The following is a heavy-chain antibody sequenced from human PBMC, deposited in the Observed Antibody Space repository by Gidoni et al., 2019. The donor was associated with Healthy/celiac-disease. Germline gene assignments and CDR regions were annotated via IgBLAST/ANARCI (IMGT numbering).Heavy chain of an antibody. CDR3: ARDYTPIAAASGLFDY. CDR1: GFTFSSYA. J-gene: IGHJ4*02. V-gene: IGHV3-30-3*01. CDR2: ISYDGSNK. Sequence: QVQLVESGGGVVQPGRSLRLSCAASGFTFSSYAMHWVRQAPGKGLEWVAVISYDGSNKYYADSVKGRFTISRDNSKNTLYLQMNSLRAEDTAVYYCARDYTPIAAASGLFDYWGQGTLVTVSS. D-gene: IGHD6-13*01.